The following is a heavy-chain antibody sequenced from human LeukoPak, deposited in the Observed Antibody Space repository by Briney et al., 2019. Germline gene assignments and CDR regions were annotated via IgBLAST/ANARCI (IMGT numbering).Heavy chain of an antibody. Sequence: GGSLRLSCAASGFTFSSYWMHWVRQAPGKGLVWVSRINSDGSSTSYADSVKGRFTISRDNAKNTLYLQMNSLRAEDTAVYYCARDAPLSYGGNSGNNFDYWGQGTLVTVSS. CDR1: GFTFSSYW. J-gene: IGHJ4*02. CDR3: ARDAPLSYGGNSGNNFDY. CDR2: INSDGSST. D-gene: IGHD4-23*01. V-gene: IGHV3-74*01.